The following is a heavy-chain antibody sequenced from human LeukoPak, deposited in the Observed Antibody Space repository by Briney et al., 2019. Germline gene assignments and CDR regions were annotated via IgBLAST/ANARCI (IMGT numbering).Heavy chain of an antibody. V-gene: IGHV3-30*02. Sequence: GGSLRLSCAASGFTFSSYGMHWVRQAPGKGLEWVAFIRYDGSNKYYADSVKGRFTISRDNSKNTLYLQMNSLRAEDTAVYYCAKDRVRPPYYFDYWGQGTLVTVSS. J-gene: IGHJ4*02. CDR2: IRYDGSNK. CDR1: GFTFSSYG. CDR3: AKDRVRPPYYFDY.